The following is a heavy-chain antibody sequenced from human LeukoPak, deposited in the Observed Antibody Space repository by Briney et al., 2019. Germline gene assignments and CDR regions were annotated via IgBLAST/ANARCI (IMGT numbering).Heavy chain of an antibody. D-gene: IGHD3-10*01. Sequence: GGSLRLSCAASGFTFSSYAMHWVRQAPGKGLEWVAVISYDGSNKNYADSVKGRFTISRDNSKNTLYLQMNSLRAEDTAVYYCARDCYQPVLLNYYYGMDVWGQGTTVTVSS. V-gene: IGHV3-30*04. CDR3: ARDCYQPVLLNYYYGMDV. J-gene: IGHJ6*02. CDR1: GFTFSSYA. CDR2: ISYDGSNK.